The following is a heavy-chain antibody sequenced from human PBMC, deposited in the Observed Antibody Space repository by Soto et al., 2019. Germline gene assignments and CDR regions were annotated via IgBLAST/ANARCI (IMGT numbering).Heavy chain of an antibody. J-gene: IGHJ5*02. Sequence: SQTLSLTCAISGDSVXSNSAAWNWIRQSPSRGLEWLGRTYYRSKWYNDYAVSVKSRITINPDTSKNQFSLQLNSVTPEDTAVYYCARGDCSSTSCYGGWFDPWGQGTLVTVSS. CDR2: TYYRSKWYN. CDR1: GDSVXSNSAA. D-gene: IGHD2-2*01. V-gene: IGHV6-1*01. CDR3: ARGDCSSTSCYGGWFDP.